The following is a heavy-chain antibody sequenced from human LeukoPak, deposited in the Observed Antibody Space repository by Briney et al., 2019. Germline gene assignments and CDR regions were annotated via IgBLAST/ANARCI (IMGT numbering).Heavy chain of an antibody. V-gene: IGHV3-21*01. CDR1: GFTFSSYS. CDR3: ARDTKQLTSYYYYYGMDV. CDR2: ISSSSGYI. Sequence: GGSLRLSCAASGFTFSSYSMNWVRQAPGKGPEWVSSISSSSGYIYYADSVKGRVTISRGNAKNSLYLQMNSLRAEDTAVYFCARDTKQLTSYYYYYGMDVWGQGTTVTVSS. J-gene: IGHJ6*02. D-gene: IGHD6-13*01.